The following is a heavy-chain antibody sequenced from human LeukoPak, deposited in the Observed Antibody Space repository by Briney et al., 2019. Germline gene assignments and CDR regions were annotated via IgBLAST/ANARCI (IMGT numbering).Heavy chain of an antibody. Sequence: SGGSLRLSCTASGISFSTYAMSWVRQAPGKGLEWVSAISGSGGSTYYADSVKGRFTISRDNSKNTLYLQMNSLRAEDTAVYYCAKGKVAAAANFDYWGQGTLVTVSS. J-gene: IGHJ4*02. D-gene: IGHD6-13*01. CDR1: GISFSTYA. CDR3: AKGKVAAAANFDY. CDR2: ISGSGGST. V-gene: IGHV3-23*01.